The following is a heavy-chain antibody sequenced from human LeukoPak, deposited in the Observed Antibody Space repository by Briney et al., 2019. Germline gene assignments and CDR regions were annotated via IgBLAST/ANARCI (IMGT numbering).Heavy chain of an antibody. CDR1: GYTFTSYD. V-gene: IGHV1-8*03. J-gene: IGHJ4*02. CDR2: MNPNSGNT. CDR3: AKGGSSYYYDSSGYYYGGDYFDY. D-gene: IGHD3-22*01. Sequence: ASVKVSCKASGYTFTSYDINWVRQATGQGLEWMGWMNPNSGNTGYAQKFQGRVTITRNTSIGTAYMELSSLRSEDTAVYYCAKGGSSYYYDSSGYYYGGDYFDYWGQGTLVTVSS.